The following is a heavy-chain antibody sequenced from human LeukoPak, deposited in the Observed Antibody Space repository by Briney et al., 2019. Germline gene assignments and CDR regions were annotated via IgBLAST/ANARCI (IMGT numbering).Heavy chain of an antibody. V-gene: IGHV1-8*03. CDR3: ARGDYGSETSTTKSGDY. D-gene: IGHD3-10*01. J-gene: IGHJ4*02. CDR2: INPKSGRT. CDR1: GYTFTNYD. Sequence: ASVKVSCKTSGYTFTNYDINWVRQATGQGLEWMGWINPKSGRTGYAQKFQGRVTFTRNTSISTAYMELNNLRSDDTAVYYCARGDYGSETSTTKSGDYWGQGTLVTVSS.